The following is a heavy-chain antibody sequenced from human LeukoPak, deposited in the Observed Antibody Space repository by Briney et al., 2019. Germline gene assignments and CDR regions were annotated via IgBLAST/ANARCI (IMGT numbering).Heavy chain of an antibody. CDR3: ARDLYYYDSSGYNPPFDY. CDR2: IYTSGST. D-gene: IGHD3-22*01. Sequence: SETLSLTCTVSGGSISSYYWSWVRQPAGKGLEWIGRIYTSGSTNYNPSLKSRVTMSVDTSKNQFSLKLSSVTAADTAVYYCARDLYYYDSSGYNPPFDYWGQGTLVTVSS. V-gene: IGHV4-4*07. CDR1: GGSISSYY. J-gene: IGHJ4*02.